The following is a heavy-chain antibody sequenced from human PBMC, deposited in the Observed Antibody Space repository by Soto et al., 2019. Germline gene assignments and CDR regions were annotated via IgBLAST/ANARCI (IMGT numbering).Heavy chain of an antibody. J-gene: IGHJ4*02. V-gene: IGHV3-30*18. Sequence: QLPLVESGGGVVQPGRSLRLSCAASGFTFRNSGMHWVRQAPGKGLEWIALIAYDGSNKNYTGSVKGRFTISRDNSKNTLYLQMNSLRTDDTAVYYCAKGSGSGIAMAGSDYFDHWGQGTRVTVSS. CDR3: AKGSGSGIAMAGSDYFDH. CDR2: IAYDGSNK. D-gene: IGHD6-19*01. CDR1: GFTFRNSG.